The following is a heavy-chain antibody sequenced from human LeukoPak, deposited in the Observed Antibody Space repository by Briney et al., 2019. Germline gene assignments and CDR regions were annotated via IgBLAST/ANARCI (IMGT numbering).Heavy chain of an antibody. D-gene: IGHD6-13*01. CDR3: AVMSYVAAAFDGY. J-gene: IGHJ4*02. CDR1: GGTFSSYA. Sequence: ASVKVSCKASGGTFSSYAISWVRQAPGQGLEWMGGIIPIFGTANYAQKFQGRVTITADESTSTAYMELSSLRSEDTAVYYCAVMSYVAAAFDGYWGQGTLVTVSS. V-gene: IGHV1-69*13. CDR2: IIPIFGTA.